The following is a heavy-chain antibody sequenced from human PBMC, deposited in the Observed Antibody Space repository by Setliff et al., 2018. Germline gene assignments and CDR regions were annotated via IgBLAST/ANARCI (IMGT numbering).Heavy chain of an antibody. V-gene: IGHV1-69*05. CDR3: AREGVDTRSSTDYRYYMDV. J-gene: IGHJ6*03. D-gene: IGHD5-18*01. CDR2: TLPIFGST. Sequence: ASVKVSCKASGDTFRSYGISWVRQAPGQGLEWMGGTLPIFGSTNYAQRFQDRVTIITDESTSTAYRELRSLRTEDTAVYYCAREGVDTRSSTDYRYYMDVWGKGTTVTVSS. CDR1: GDTFRSYG.